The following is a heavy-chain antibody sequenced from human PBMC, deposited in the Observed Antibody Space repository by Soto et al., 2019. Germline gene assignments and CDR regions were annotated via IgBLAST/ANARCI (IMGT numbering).Heavy chain of an antibody. CDR1: GYPFTTNW. V-gene: IGHV5-51*01. J-gene: IGHJ4*02. D-gene: IGHD5-12*01. CDR3: ARGSGYHNY. Sequence: GESLKISCKGSGYPFTTNWIAWVRQMPGKGLERVGIIYPSDSDTKYSPSFRGQVTISVDKSTSTAYLQWSSLKASDTAIYYCARGSGYHNYWGQGTLVTVSS. CDR2: IYPSDSDT.